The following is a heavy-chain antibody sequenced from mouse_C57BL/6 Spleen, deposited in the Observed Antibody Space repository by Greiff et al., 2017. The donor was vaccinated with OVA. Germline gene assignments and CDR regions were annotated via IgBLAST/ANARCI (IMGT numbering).Heavy chain of an antibody. Sequence: QVQLKESGPELVKPGASVKISCKASGYSFSSYYIHWVKQRPGQGLEWIGWIYPGSGNTKYNEKFKGKATLTADTSSSTAYMQLSSLTSEDSAVYYCARGGATVVDAMDYWGQGTSVTVSS. V-gene: IGHV1-66*01. CDR3: ARGGATVVDAMDY. J-gene: IGHJ4*01. CDR2: IYPGSGNT. CDR1: GYSFSSYY. D-gene: IGHD1-1*01.